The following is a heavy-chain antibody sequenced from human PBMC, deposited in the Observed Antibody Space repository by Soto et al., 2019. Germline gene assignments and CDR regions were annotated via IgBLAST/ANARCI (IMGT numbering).Heavy chain of an antibody. CDR2: ISAYNGNT. D-gene: IGHD3-16*01. CDR3: ARRGRSQIYYYYGMDV. V-gene: IGHV1-18*01. J-gene: IGHJ6*04. CDR1: GYTFTSYG. Sequence: ASVKVSCKASGYTFTSYGISWVRQAPGQGLEWMGWISAYNGNTNYAQKLQGRVTMTTDTSTSTAYMELRSLRSDDTAVYYCARRGRSQIYYYYGMDVWGKGTTVTVSS.